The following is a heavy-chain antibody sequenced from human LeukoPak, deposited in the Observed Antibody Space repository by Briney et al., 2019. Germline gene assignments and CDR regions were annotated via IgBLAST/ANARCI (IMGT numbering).Heavy chain of an antibody. CDR2: ISSSSSYI. D-gene: IGHD3-9*01. Sequence: GGSLRLSCAASGFTFSSYRMNWVRQAPGKGLEWVSSISSSSSYIYYADSVKGRFTISRDNAKNSLYLQMNSLRAEDTAVYYCAGESSVLRYFDWLLDAFDIWGQGTMVTVSS. J-gene: IGHJ3*02. CDR3: AGESSVLRYFDWLLDAFDI. V-gene: IGHV3-21*01. CDR1: GFTFSSYR.